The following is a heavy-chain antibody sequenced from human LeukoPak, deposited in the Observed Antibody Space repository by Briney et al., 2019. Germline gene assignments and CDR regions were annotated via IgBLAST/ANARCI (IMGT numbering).Heavy chain of an antibody. CDR2: IYSGGST. D-gene: IGHD3-22*01. CDR1: GFTVSSNY. V-gene: IGHV3-53*01. J-gene: IGHJ4*02. CDR3: AREVPYYYDSSGYYDG. Sequence: GGSLRLSCAASGFTVSSNYMSWVRQAPGKGLEWVSVIYSGGSTYYADSVKGRFTISRDNSKNTLYLQMNRLRAEDTAVYYCAREVPYYYDSSGYYDGWGQGTLVTVSS.